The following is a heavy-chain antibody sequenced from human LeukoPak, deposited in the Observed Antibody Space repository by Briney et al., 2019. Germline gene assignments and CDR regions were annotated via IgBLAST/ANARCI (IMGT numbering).Heavy chain of an antibody. D-gene: IGHD3-3*01. J-gene: IGHJ5*02. CDR2: INHSGST. CDR3: ARGRTIFGVVSNWFDP. V-gene: IGHV4-34*01. Sequence: QFSETLSLTCAVYGGSFSGYYWSWIRQPPGKGLEWIGEINHSGSTNYNPSLKSRVTISVDTSKNQFSLKLSSVTAADTAVYYCARGRTIFGVVSNWFDPRGQGTLVTVSS. CDR1: GGSFSGYY.